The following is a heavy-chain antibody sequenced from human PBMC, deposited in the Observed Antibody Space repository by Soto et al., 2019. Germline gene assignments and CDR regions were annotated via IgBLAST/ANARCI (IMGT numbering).Heavy chain of an antibody. CDR3: NRGSEYDFWIGYL. CDR2: IVPMFGTS. V-gene: IGHV1-69*06. CDR1: GGTSTRYA. D-gene: IGHD3-3*01. Sequence: QERLVQSGAEVRKPGSSVKVSCKVTGGTSTRYAINWVRQAPGQGLEWMGGIVPMFGTSKYAQKVQGRVTITADTSTNIAYMELRSLRSEDTAVYYCNRGSEYDFWIGYLWGQGTLVSVSS. J-gene: IGHJ4*02.